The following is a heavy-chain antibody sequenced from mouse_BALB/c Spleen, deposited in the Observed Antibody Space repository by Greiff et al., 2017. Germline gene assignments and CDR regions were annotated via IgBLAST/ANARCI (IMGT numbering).Heavy chain of an antibody. CDR2: INPSSGYT. V-gene: IGHV1-4*02. CDR1: GYTFTSYT. D-gene: IGHD2-1*01. Sequence: VQLQQSAAELARPGASVKMSCKASGYTFTSYTMHWVKQRPGQGLEWIGYINPSSGYTEYNQKFKDKTTLTADKSSSTAYMQLSSLTSEDSAVYYCARSYGNPHAMDYWGQGTSVTVSS. J-gene: IGHJ4*01. CDR3: ARSYGNPHAMDY.